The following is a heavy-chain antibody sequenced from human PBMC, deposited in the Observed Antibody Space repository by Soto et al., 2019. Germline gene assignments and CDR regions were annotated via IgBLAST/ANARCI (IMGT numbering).Heavy chain of an antibody. CDR3: ARGLGGIFPRFDY. Sequence: SVKVSCKVSGGTFSSYAISWVRQAPGQGLEWMGGIIPIFGTANYAQKFQGRVTITADESTSTAYMELSSLRSEDTAVYYCARGLGGIFPRFDYWRQVTLVPVS. D-gene: IGHD3-3*01. CDR1: GGTFSSYA. V-gene: IGHV1-69*13. J-gene: IGHJ4*02. CDR2: IIPIFGTA.